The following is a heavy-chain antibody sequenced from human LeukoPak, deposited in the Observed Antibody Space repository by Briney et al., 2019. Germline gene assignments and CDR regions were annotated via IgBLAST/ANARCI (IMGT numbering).Heavy chain of an antibody. CDR1: GGTFSSYA. D-gene: IGHD3-10*01. J-gene: IGHJ4*02. CDR2: IIPIFGTA. Sequence: SVKVSCKASGGTFSSYAISWVRQAPGQGLEWMGGIIPIFGTANYAQKFQGRVTITADESPSTAYMELSSLRSEDTAVYYCARTPPIGGGYYFDGWGQGRPATVSS. V-gene: IGHV1-69*13. CDR3: ARTPPIGGGYYFDG.